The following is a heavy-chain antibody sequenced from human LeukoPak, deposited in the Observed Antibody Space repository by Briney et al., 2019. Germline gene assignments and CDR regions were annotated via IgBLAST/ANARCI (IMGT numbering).Heavy chain of an antibody. D-gene: IGHD3-9*01. J-gene: IGHJ4*02. V-gene: IGHV3-23*01. CDR1: GFTFSNYA. CDR2: ITGGGSGI. CDR3: AKWGDYDVLTGYYVSDY. Sequence: GASLRLSRAASGFTFSNYAMSWARQAPGKGLEWVSAITGGGSGIYYADSMKSRFTISRDNSKNTLYLQINSLRAEDTAVYYCAKWGDYDVLTGYYVSDYWGQGTLVTVSS.